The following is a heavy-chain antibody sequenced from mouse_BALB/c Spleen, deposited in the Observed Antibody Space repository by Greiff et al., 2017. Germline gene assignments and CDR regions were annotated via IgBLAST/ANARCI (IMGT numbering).Heavy chain of an antibody. Sequence: VQLKESGAELVKPGASVKLSCTASGFNIKDTYMHWVKQRPEQGLEWIGRIDPANGNTKYDPKFQGKATITADPSSNTAYLQLSSLTSEDTAVYYCARTTRYFDVWGAGTTVTVSS. CDR2: IDPANGNT. V-gene: IGHV14-3*02. CDR3: ARTTRYFDV. D-gene: IGHD2-1*01. J-gene: IGHJ1*01. CDR1: GFNIKDTY.